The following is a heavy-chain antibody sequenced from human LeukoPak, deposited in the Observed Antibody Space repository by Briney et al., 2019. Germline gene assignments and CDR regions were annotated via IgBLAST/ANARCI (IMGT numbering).Heavy chain of an antibody. CDR2: ISNSAGTI. D-gene: IGHD2/OR15-2a*01. J-gene: IGHJ5*02. V-gene: IGHV3-48*03. Sequence: GGSLRLSCAASGFTFSSYEMNWVRQAPGKGLEWVSYISNSAGTIYYADSVKGRFTISRDNAKNSLYLQMNSLRAEDTAVYYCARDGGIVTTGNWFDPWGQGTLVTVSS. CDR3: ARDGGIVTTGNWFDP. CDR1: GFTFSSYE.